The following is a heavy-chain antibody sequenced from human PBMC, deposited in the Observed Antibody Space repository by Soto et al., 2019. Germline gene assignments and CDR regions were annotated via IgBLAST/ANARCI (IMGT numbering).Heavy chain of an antibody. Sequence: PGESLKISCKGSGYSFTSYWIGWVRQMPGKGLEWMGIIYPGDSDTRYSPSFQGQVTISADKSISTAYLQWSSLKASDTAMYYCARQSVLVPAATLQQQGRYYYYGMDVWGQGTTVTVSS. D-gene: IGHD2-2*01. CDR2: IYPGDSDT. CDR1: GYSFTSYW. CDR3: ARQSVLVPAATLQQQGRYYYYGMDV. V-gene: IGHV5-51*01. J-gene: IGHJ6*02.